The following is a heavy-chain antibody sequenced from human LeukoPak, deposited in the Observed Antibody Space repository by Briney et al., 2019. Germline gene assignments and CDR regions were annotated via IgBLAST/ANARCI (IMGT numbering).Heavy chain of an antibody. D-gene: IGHD1-26*01. CDR3: AKVWAGQSFSHFDY. CDR2: ISDSGGGT. J-gene: IGHJ4*02. V-gene: IGHV3-23*01. Sequence: GGSLRLSCAGSGFTFSSYAMSWVRQAPGKGLEWVSSISDSGGGTYYADSVKGRFTISRDNSKNTLYLQMSNLRAEDTAVYYCAKVWAGQSFSHFDYWGQGTLVTVSS. CDR1: GFTFSSYA.